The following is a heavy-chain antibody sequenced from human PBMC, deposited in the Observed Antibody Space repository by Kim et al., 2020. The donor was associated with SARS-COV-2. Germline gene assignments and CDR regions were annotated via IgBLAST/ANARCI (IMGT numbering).Heavy chain of an antibody. J-gene: IGHJ5*02. Sequence: ASVKVSCKASGYTFTSYYMHWVRQAPGQGLEWMGIINPSGGSTSYAQKFQGRVTMTRDTSTSTVYMELSSLRSEDTAVYYCAMGGTVTTDGYNWFDPWGQGTLVTVSS. CDR1: GYTFTSYY. CDR3: AMGGTVTTDGYNWFDP. V-gene: IGHV1-46*01. CDR2: INPSGGST. D-gene: IGHD4-17*01.